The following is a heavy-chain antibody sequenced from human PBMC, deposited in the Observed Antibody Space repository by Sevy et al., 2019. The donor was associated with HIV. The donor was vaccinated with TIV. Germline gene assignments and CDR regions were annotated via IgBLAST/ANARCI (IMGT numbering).Heavy chain of an antibody. CDR1: GFNFSSYG. J-gene: IGHJ3*02. CDR3: AKESGSCYDFWSGHDAFAI. CDR2: ISYDGSSK. Sequence: GGSLRLSCAASGFNFSSYGMHWVRQAPGKGLEWVAVISYDGSSKYYADSVKGRFTISRDNSKNTVYLQINRLRAEETAVYYCAKESGSCYDFWSGHDAFAIWGQGTMVTVSS. V-gene: IGHV3-30*18. D-gene: IGHD3-3*01.